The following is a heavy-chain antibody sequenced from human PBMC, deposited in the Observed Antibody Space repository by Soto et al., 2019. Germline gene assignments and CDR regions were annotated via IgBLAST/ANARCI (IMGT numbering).Heavy chain of an antibody. CDR3: ARDRAVYCSNGICPDAFDI. Sequence: VQLLESGGDLVQPGGSLRLSCAASGFTFNDYALTWVRQVPGKGLEWVSSLSSRGFSTHYAESVKGRFTISRDNIKNTVYLQMNSLRAEDTAVYYCARDRAVYCSNGICPDAFDIWGQGTLVTVSS. D-gene: IGHD2-8*01. CDR2: LSSRGFST. V-gene: IGHV3-23*01. J-gene: IGHJ3*02. CDR1: GFTFNDYA.